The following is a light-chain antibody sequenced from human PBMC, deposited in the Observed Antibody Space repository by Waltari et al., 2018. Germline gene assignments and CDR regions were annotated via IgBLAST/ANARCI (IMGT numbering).Light chain of an antibody. Sequence: QSALTQPASVSGSPGQSITITRIGTSSDVGGYHYFSWYQQHPGKVPKLMIYEVRNRPAGVSNRFTAAKSGNTASLTNSGLQAEDEADYYCSSYTSSNSWVFGGGTKLTVL. CDR2: EVR. CDR3: SSYTSSNSWV. J-gene: IGLJ3*02. CDR1: SSDVGGYHY. V-gene: IGLV2-14*01.